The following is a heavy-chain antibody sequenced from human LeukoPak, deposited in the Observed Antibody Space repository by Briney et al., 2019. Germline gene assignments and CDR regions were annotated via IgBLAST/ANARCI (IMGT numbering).Heavy chain of an antibody. D-gene: IGHD3-3*01. Sequence: KPSETLSLTCAVYGGSFSGYYWSWIRQPPGMGLEWIGEINHSGSTNYNPSLKSRVTISVDTSKNQFSLKLSSVTAADTAVYYCARGPHYDFWSGPAELDPWGQGTLVTVSS. CDR3: ARGPHYDFWSGPAELDP. CDR1: GGSFSGYY. V-gene: IGHV4-34*01. J-gene: IGHJ5*02. CDR2: INHSGST.